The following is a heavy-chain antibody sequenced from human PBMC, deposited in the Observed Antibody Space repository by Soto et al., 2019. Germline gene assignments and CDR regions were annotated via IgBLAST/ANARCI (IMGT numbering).Heavy chain of an antibody. J-gene: IGHJ4*02. Sequence: PGESLKISCAASGFAFSDHYMDWVRQAPGKGLEWVGRSQNKLNSYITEYAASVKGRFTISRDDSKNSLYLQMKSLISADTAVYYCARVPVVMTAIQGAYFDYWGQGTLVTVSS. CDR1: GFAFSDHY. CDR2: SQNKLNSYIT. V-gene: IGHV3-72*01. D-gene: IGHD2-21*02. CDR3: ARVPVVMTAIQGAYFDY.